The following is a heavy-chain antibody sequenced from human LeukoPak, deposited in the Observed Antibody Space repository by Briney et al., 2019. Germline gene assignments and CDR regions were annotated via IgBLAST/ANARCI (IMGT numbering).Heavy chain of an antibody. J-gene: IGHJ4*02. Sequence: PGGSLRLSCVVSGFSFSSYEMNWVRRTPGKRLEWVAYINSGYSVHYADSVKGRFTISRDSARDSLLLQMNSLRAEDTAVYYCARSLSGYITDPFFDQWGQGTLVTVSS. D-gene: IGHD5-12*01. CDR3: ARSLSGYITDPFFDQ. CDR1: GFSFSSYE. V-gene: IGHV3-48*03. CDR2: INSGYSV.